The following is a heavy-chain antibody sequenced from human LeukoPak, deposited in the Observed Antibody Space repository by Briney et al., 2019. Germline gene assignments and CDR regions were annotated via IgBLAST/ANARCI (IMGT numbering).Heavy chain of an antibody. CDR1: GFTFSSYS. V-gene: IGHV3-21*01. CDR2: ISSSSSYI. J-gene: IGHJ4*02. D-gene: IGHD5-24*01. CDR3: ARAAGEMATIRY. Sequence: TTGGSLRLSCAASGFTFSSYSMNWVRQAPGKGLEWVSSISSSSSYIYYADSVKGRFTISRDNAKNSLYLQMNSLRAEDTAVYYCARAAGEMATIRYWGQGTLVTVSS.